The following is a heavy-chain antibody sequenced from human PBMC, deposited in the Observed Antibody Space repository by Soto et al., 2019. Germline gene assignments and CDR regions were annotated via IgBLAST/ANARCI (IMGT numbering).Heavy chain of an antibody. CDR3: AIGGGEPARFTIFGVVTNNYYYYMDV. J-gene: IGHJ6*03. V-gene: IGHV3-33*01. D-gene: IGHD3-3*01. Sequence: PGGSLRLSCAASGFTFSSYGMHWVRQAPGKGLERVAVIWYDGSNKYYADSVKGRFTISRDNSKNTLYLQMNSLRAEDTAVYFCAIGGGEPARFTIFGVVTNNYYYYMDVWGKGTTVTVSS. CDR1: GFTFSSYG. CDR2: IWYDGSNK.